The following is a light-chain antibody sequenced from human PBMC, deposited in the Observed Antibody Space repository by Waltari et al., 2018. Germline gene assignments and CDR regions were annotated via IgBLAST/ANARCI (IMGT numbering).Light chain of an antibody. J-gene: IGLJ2*01. V-gene: IGLV1-47*01. CDR3: AGWDDSLTGVV. Sequence: YQQFPGRAPKLLIYLDDHRPSGVPDRCSASKSGSSASLTISGLRPEDEADYHCAGWDDSLTGVVFGGGTKLTV. CDR2: LDD.